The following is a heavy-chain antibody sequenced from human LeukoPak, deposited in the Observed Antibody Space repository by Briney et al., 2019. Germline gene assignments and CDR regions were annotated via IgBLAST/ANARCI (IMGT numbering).Heavy chain of an antibody. D-gene: IGHD3-22*01. J-gene: IGHJ4*02. Sequence: GGSLRLSCAASGFTFSSYAMTWVRQGPGKGLEWVSAMSGSGGGTYYADSVKGRFTISRDNSKNTLYLQMHSLRAEDTAVYYCAKDHIAYYYDRYYFDYWGQGTLVTVSS. CDR1: GFTFSSYA. CDR3: AKDHIAYYYDRYYFDY. CDR2: MSGSGGGT. V-gene: IGHV3-23*01.